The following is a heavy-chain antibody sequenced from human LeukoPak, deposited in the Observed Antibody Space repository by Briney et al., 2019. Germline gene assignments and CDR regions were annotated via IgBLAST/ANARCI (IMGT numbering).Heavy chain of an antibody. CDR3: ARHPTRGYYDSRMDRVDY. CDR1: GGSISSNSYY. D-gene: IGHD3-22*01. CDR2: IYYSVST. J-gene: IGHJ4*02. V-gene: IGHV4-39*01. Sequence: PSETLSLTCTVSGGSISSNSYYWGWIRQPPGKGLEWIATIYYSVSTYYNPSLKSRVTISVDTSKNQFSLKVRSVTAADTAVYYCARHPTRGYYDSRMDRVDYWGQGTLVTVSS.